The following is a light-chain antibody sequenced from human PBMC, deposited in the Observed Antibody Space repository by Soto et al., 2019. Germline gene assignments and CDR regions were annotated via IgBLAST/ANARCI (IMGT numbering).Light chain of an antibody. CDR2: DTS. CDR1: QNICSW. V-gene: IGKV1-5*01. J-gene: IGKJ1*01. CDR3: QQYSTYSGT. Sequence: DIQMTQSPSTLSASVGDRVTITCRANQNICSWVAWYQQKPGRAPKFLIFDTSSLESGVPSRFSGSRSGTEFTLTISSLQPEDFATYYCQQYSTYSGTFGQGTKVEI.